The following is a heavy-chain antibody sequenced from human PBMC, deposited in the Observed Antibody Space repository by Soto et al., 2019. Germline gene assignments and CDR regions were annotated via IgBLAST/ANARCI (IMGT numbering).Heavy chain of an antibody. CDR1: GDSLLSSY. V-gene: IGHV4-4*07. CDR2: IFSSGRT. Sequence: SETLSLTCIVSGDSLLSSYWSWVRQPAGKGLERIGHIFSSGRTSYNPSLKSRLTMSIDASKNLFSLNLTSVTAADTAVYYCARGWDVKYFDYWGQGTQVTVSS. CDR3: ARGWDVKYFDY. D-gene: IGHD1-26*01. J-gene: IGHJ4*02.